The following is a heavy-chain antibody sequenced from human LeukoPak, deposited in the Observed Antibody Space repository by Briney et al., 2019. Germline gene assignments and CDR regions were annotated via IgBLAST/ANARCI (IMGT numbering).Heavy chain of an antibody. CDR3: ATEDYYDGSGYYYNWFDP. CDR1: GGTFSSYA. Sequence: SVKVSCKASGGTFSSYAISWVRQAPGQGLEWMGGIIPIFGTANYAQKFQGRVTITADESTSTAYMELSSLRSEDTAVYYCATEDYYDGSGYYYNWFDPWGQGTLVTGSS. J-gene: IGHJ5*02. D-gene: IGHD3-22*01. V-gene: IGHV1-69*13. CDR2: IIPIFGTA.